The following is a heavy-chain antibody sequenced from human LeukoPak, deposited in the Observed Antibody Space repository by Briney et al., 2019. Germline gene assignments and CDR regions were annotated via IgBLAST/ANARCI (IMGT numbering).Heavy chain of an antibody. CDR3: ARVQGLDFRWYFDL. CDR1: GFTFSSYD. V-gene: IGHV3-13*01. Sequence: PGGSLRLSCAASGFTFSSYDMHWVPQATGKGLEWVSGIGTAGDTYYPGSVKGRFTISRENAKNSLYLQMNSLRAGDTAVYYCARVQGLDFRWYFDLWGRGTLVTVSS. J-gene: IGHJ2*01. CDR2: IGTAGDT.